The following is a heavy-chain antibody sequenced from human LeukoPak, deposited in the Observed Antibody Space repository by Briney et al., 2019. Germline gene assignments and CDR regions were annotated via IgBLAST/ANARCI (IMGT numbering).Heavy chain of an antibody. D-gene: IGHD2-8*01. J-gene: IGHJ4*02. CDR1: GGTFSSYA. V-gene: IGHV1-69*05. Sequence: SVKVSCKASGGTFSSYAISWVRQAPGQGLEWMGGIIPIFGTANYAQKFQGRVTITTDESTSTAYMELSSLRSEDTAVYYCASPQGMVDYFDYWGQGTLVTVSS. CDR2: IIPIFGTA. CDR3: ASPQGMVDYFDY.